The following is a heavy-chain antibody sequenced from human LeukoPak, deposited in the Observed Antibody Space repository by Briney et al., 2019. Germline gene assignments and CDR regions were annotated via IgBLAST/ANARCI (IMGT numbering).Heavy chain of an antibody. D-gene: IGHD5-18*01. CDR1: GYTFTSYG. V-gene: IGHV1-18*01. CDR3: ARDAYSYGYYYYYYMDV. CDR2: ISAYNGNT. J-gene: IGHJ6*03. Sequence: ASVKVSCKASGYTFTSYGISWVRQAPGQGLEWMGWISAYNGNTNYAQKLQGRVTMTTDTSTSTAYMELRSLRSDDTAVYYCARDAYSYGYYYYYYMDVWGKGTTVTVSS.